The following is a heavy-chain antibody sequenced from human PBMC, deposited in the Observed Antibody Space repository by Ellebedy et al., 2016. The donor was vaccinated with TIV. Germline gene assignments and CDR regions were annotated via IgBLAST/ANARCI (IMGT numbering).Heavy chain of an antibody. D-gene: IGHD7-27*01. CDR2: TYYRSKWSN. Sequence: SQTLSLTXXISGDSVSCNSAAWNWIRQSPSRGLEWLGRTYYRSKWSNDYAVSVKSRITIHPDTSKNHFSLQLNSVTPEDTAVYYCARTGDRGRAFDYWGQGTLVTVSS. CDR1: GDSVSCNSAA. J-gene: IGHJ4*02. V-gene: IGHV6-1*01. CDR3: ARTGDRGRAFDY.